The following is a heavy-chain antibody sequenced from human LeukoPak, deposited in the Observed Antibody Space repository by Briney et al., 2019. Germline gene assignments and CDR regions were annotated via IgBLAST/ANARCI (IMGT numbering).Heavy chain of an antibody. CDR1: GFTFSSYA. CDR2: ISSSGGRT. J-gene: IGHJ4*02. V-gene: IGHV3-23*01. Sequence: PGGSLRLSCAASGFTFSSYAMSWVRQAPGKGLEWVSAISSSGGRTYYADSVRGRFTISRDNSKNTLYLQMNSLRAEDTAVYYCAKSRYYFDYWGQGTLVTVSS. CDR3: AKSRYYFDY.